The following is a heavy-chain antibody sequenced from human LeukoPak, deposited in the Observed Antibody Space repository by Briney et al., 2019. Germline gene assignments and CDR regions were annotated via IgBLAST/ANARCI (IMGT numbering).Heavy chain of an antibody. CDR2: MNPNSGNT. Sequence: ASVKVSCKASGYTFTSYDINWVRQATGQGLEWMGWMNPNSGNTGYAQKFQGRVTITRNTSISTAYMELSSLRSEDTAVYYCARGRGTGRWLQLSNNWFDPWGQGTLVTVSS. V-gene: IGHV1-8*03. J-gene: IGHJ5*02. CDR1: GYTFTSYD. CDR3: ARGRGTGRWLQLSNNWFDP. D-gene: IGHD5-24*01.